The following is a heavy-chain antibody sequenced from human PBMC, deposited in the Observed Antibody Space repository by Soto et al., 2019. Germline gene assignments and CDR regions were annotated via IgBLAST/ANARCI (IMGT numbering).Heavy chain of an antibody. D-gene: IGHD3-16*02. CDR3: TREVEFVGVIANGY. CDR1: GYTFTTYG. Sequence: QVQLMQSGAEVKKPGASVKVSCKASGYTFTTYGITWVRQAPGPGHEWMVWISAYYGTTDYAQKFQGRVTLTRDTSTSTAFMELRGLRSDDTAVYYCTREVEFVGVIANGYWGQGTLVTVSS. CDR2: ISAYYGTT. V-gene: IGHV1-18*04. J-gene: IGHJ4*02.